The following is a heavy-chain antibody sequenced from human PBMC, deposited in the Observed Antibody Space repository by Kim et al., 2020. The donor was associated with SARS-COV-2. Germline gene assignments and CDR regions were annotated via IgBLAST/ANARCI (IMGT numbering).Heavy chain of an antibody. Sequence: GGSLRLSCAASGLTFINYGMHWVRQAPGKGLEWVAVIWYDGSQKYYADSVKGRFTISRDNSRNTLYLQMNSLRAEDTAVYYCAKDVGHGNHGDCDYWCQG. J-gene: IGHJ4*02. CDR1: GLTFINYG. D-gene: IGHD2-8*01. CDR3: AKDVGHGNHGDCDY. V-gene: IGHV3-33*06. CDR2: IWYDGSQK.